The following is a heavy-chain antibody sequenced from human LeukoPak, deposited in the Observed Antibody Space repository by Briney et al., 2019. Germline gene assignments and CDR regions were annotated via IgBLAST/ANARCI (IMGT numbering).Heavy chain of an antibody. CDR2: IYYSGST. J-gene: IGHJ6*02. CDR3: ARGAAYSSGWYVPYYGMDV. CDR1: GGSISSGGYY. Sequence: ASQTLSLTCTVSGGSISSGGYYWSWIRQHPGKGLEWIGYIYYSGSTYYNPSLKSRVTISVDTSKNQFSLKLSSVTAADTAVYYCARGAAYSSGWYVPYYGMDVWGQGTTVTVSS. D-gene: IGHD6-19*01. V-gene: IGHV4-31*03.